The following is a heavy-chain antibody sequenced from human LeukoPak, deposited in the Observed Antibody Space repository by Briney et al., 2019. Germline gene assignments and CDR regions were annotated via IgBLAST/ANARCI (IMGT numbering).Heavy chain of an antibody. CDR2: ISSNGGSA. V-gene: IGHV3-23*01. Sequence: GASLRLSCAASGFPFNTYAMNWVRQAPGKGLEWVSAISSNGGSAYYPDSVKGRFTISRDNSKNTLYLQMNGLRAEDTAVYFWARMTHVGSREYYQHWGLGTLVTVSS. CDR1: GFPFNTYA. J-gene: IGHJ1*01. CDR3: ARMTHVGSREYYQH. D-gene: IGHD3-3*02.